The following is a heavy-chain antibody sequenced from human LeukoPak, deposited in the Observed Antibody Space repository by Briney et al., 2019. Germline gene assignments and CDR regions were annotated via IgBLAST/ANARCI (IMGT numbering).Heavy chain of an antibody. Sequence: SETLSLTCTVSGGSISSGDYYWSWIRQPPGKGLEWIGYIYYSGSTYYNPSLKSRVTTSVDTSKNQFSLKLSSVTAADTAVYYCAYSSGWYWFDPWGQGTLVTVSS. CDR1: GGSISSGDYY. D-gene: IGHD6-19*01. J-gene: IGHJ5*02. V-gene: IGHV4-30-4*01. CDR2: IYYSGST. CDR3: AYSSGWYWFDP.